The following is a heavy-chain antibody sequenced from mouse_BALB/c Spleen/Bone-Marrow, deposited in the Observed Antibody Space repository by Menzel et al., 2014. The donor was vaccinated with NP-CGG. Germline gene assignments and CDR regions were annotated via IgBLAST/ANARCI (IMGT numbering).Heavy chain of an antibody. CDR3: ARGGISVDY. CDR1: GYAFSSYW. J-gene: IGHJ2*01. V-gene: IGHV1-80*01. Sequence: LQESGAELVRPGSSVKISCKASGYAFSSYWMNWVKQRPGHGLEWIGQIYPGDSDIDYNGKFKGKATLTADKSSNTAYMQLTSLTSEDSAVYFCARGGISVDYWGQGTTLTVSS. CDR2: IYPGDSDI.